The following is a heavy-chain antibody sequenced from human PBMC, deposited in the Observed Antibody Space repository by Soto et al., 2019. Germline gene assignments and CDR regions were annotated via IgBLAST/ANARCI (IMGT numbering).Heavy chain of an antibody. CDR2: IRSKAYGESA. CDR3: ARSPAKLRYYVDY. V-gene: IGHV3-49*04. Sequence: GGSLRLSCAASGFTFSNAWMSWVRQAPGKGLEWLTFIRSKAYGESAEYAASVRGRFTISRDDSKGIAYLEMNNLNTGDTAVYFCARSPAKLRYYVDYWGQGTQVTVSS. D-gene: IGHD4-17*01. CDR1: GFTFSNAW. J-gene: IGHJ4*02.